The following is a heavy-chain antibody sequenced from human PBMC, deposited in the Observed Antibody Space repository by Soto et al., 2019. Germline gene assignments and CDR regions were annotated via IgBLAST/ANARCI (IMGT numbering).Heavy chain of an antibody. CDR2: ILVGGST. D-gene: IGHD1-1*01. V-gene: IGHV3-23*01. CDR1: GFICSSYD. CDR3: AKATATSGGAFEI. J-gene: IGHJ3*02. Sequence: DVQMSESGGGLAQPGGSLRLSCAVSGFICSSYDMSWVRQAPGKGLEWVSTILVGGSTHYEDAVKGRFTISRDTSKNTVYLQMNSLTAGDTAVYYCAKATATSGGAFEIYGQGTMVTVSS.